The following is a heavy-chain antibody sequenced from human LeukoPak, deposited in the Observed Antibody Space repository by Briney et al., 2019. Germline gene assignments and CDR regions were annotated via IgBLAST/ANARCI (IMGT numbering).Heavy chain of an antibody. J-gene: IGHJ6*02. CDR2: LTSSSRTI. V-gene: IGHV3-48*01. CDR1: GFTFSSYS. CDR3: ARDSSSHYYYGMDV. D-gene: IGHD6-13*01. Sequence: GGSLRLSCAASGFTFSSYSMNWVRQAPGKGREWVLYLTSSSRTIYYADFVKGLFTISRDNAKNSLYLQMNSLRAEDTAVYYCARDSSSHYYYGMDVWGQGTTVTVSS.